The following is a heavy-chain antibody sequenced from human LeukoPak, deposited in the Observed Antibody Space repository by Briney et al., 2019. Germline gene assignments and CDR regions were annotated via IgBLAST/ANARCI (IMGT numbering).Heavy chain of an antibody. CDR2: IYYSGST. D-gene: IGHD5-18*01. CDR3: ARGNTAMVAYYFDY. CDR1: GGSISSYY. V-gene: IGHV4-59*01. J-gene: IGHJ4*02. Sequence: SETLSLTCTVSGGSISSYYRSWIRQPPGKGLEWIGYIYYSGSTNYNPSLKSRVTISVDTSKNQFSLKLSSVTAADTAVYYCARGNTAMVAYYFDYWGQGTLVTVSS.